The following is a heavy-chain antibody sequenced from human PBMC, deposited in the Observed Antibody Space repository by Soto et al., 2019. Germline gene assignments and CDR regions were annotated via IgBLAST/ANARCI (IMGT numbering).Heavy chain of an antibody. J-gene: IGHJ6*02. V-gene: IGHV4-31*03. Sequence: TLSLTCTVSGGSISSGGYYWSWIRQHPGKGLEWIGYIYYSGSTYYNPSLKSRVTISVDTSKNQFSLKLSSVTAADTAVYYCARDTRRGYYYGMDVWGQGTTVTVSS. CDR2: IYYSGST. CDR1: GGSISSGGYY. CDR3: ARDTRRGYYYGMDV.